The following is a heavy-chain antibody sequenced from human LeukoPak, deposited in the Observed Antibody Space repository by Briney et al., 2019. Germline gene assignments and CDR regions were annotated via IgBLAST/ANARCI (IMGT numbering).Heavy chain of an antibody. V-gene: IGHV4-61*02. J-gene: IGHJ4*02. Sequence: SETLSLTCTVSGGPISSGSYYWTWIRQPAGKGLEWIGRIYTSGSTNYNPSLKSRVTISADTSKNQFSLKLSSVTAADTAVYYCARDSPTNYFDYWGQGTLVTVSS. CDR3: ARDSPTNYFDY. CDR2: IYTSGST. CDR1: GGPISSGSYY. D-gene: IGHD1-14*01.